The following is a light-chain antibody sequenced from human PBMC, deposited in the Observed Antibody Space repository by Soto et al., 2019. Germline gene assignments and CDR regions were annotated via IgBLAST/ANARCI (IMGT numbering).Light chain of an antibody. Sequence: QMTQSPTYLSASVGDRVTITCRASQSISSYLNWYQQKPGKVPKLLIYAASTLQSGVPSRFSGSGSGTDFTLTISSLQPEDFATYYCLLDFCYFWAFGQRTMVDIK. CDR1: QSISSY. CDR3: LLDFCYFWA. V-gene: IGKV1-6*01. J-gene: IGKJ1*01. CDR2: AAS.